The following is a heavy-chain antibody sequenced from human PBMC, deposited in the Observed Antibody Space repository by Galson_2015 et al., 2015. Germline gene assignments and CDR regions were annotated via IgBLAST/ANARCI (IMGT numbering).Heavy chain of an antibody. V-gene: IGHV6-1*01. J-gene: IGHJ4*02. D-gene: IGHD3-10*01. CDR1: GDSVSSNSAT. CDR3: ARRAYGSGSPWV. CDR2: TFYRSKWYN. Sequence: CAISGDSVSSNSATWNWIRQSPSRGLEWLGRTFYRSKWYNDYAVSVKSRMTVNPDTSKNQFSLQLNSVTPDDTAIYCCARRAYGSGSPWVWGQGTLVTVSS.